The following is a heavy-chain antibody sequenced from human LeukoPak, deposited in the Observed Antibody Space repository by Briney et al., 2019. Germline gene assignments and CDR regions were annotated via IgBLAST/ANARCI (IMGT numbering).Heavy chain of an antibody. J-gene: IGHJ4*02. D-gene: IGHD2-2*01. CDR1: GFTFSGHS. Sequence: GGSLRLSCAASGFTFSGHSMNWVRQAPGKGLEWVSYISSSGSSIYYADSVKGRFTISRDNAKNSLYLQMNSLRAEDTAVYYCARKYCSSTSCLFDCWGQGTLVTVSS. V-gene: IGHV3-48*04. CDR3: ARKYCSSTSCLFDC. CDR2: ISSSGSSI.